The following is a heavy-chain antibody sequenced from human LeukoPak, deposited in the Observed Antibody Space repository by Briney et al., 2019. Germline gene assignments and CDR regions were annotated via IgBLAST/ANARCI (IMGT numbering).Heavy chain of an antibody. Sequence: GRSLRLSCAASGFTFSSYGMHWVRQAPGKGLEWVAVIWYDGSNKYYADSVKGRFTISRDNSKNTLYLQMNSLRAEDTAVYYCARGDIVVVPAALQHWGQGTLVTVSS. V-gene: IGHV3-33*08. CDR3: ARGDIVVVPAALQH. CDR2: IWYDGSNK. J-gene: IGHJ1*01. D-gene: IGHD2-2*01. CDR1: GFTFSSYG.